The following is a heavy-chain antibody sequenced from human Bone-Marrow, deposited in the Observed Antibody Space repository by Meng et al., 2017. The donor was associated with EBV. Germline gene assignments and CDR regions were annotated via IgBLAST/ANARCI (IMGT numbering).Heavy chain of an antibody. J-gene: IGHJ4*02. Sequence: VQLVESGGGVVQPGRSLRLSCAASGFTFSSYWMHWVRQAPGKGLVWVSRINSDGSSTSYADSVKGRFTISRDNAKNTLYLQMNSLRAEDTAVYYCARDQFLSGPFDDWGQGTLVTVDS. CDR2: INSDGSST. D-gene: IGHD3-3*01. V-gene: IGHV3-74*01. CDR3: ARDQFLSGPFDD. CDR1: GFTFSSYW.